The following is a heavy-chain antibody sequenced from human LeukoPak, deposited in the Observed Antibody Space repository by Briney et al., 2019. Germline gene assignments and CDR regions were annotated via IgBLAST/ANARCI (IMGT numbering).Heavy chain of an antibody. V-gene: IGHV3-11*01. CDR1: GFTFSDYY. CDR3: AKDQRYGSGSYRRIDAFDI. Sequence: GGSLRLSCAASGFTFSDYYMSWIRQAPGKGLEWVSYISSSGSTIYYADSVKGRFTISRDNAKNSLYLQMNSLRAEDTAVYYCAKDQRYGSGSYRRIDAFDIWGQGTMVTVSS. CDR2: ISSSGSTI. D-gene: IGHD3-10*01. J-gene: IGHJ3*02.